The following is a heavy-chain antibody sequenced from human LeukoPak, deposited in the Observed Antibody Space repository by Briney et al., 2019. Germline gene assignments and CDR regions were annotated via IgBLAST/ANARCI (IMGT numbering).Heavy chain of an antibody. CDR2: ISATGGST. V-gene: IGHV3-23*01. CDR3: AKKYSSSSGWFDP. CDR1: GFTFSSYA. Sequence: PGGSLRLSCAASGFTFSSYAMSWVRQAPGKGLEWVSAISATGGSTYYADSVKGRFTISRDNSKNTLYLQMNSLRAEDTAVYYCAKKYSSSSGWFDPWGQGTLVTVSS. D-gene: IGHD6-6*01. J-gene: IGHJ5*02.